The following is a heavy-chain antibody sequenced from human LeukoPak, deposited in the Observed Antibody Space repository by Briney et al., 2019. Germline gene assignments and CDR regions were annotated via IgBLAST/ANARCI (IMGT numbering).Heavy chain of an antibody. J-gene: IGHJ4*02. V-gene: IGHV3-53*01. CDR2: IYSGGHI. CDR3: VREGEHD. Sequence: KSGGSLRLSCAASGFTVSSNYMSWVRQAPGKGLEWVSVIYSGGHIYYADSVKGRFTISRDNSKNTLYLQMNSLRAEDTAVYYCVREGEHDWGQGTLVTVSS. D-gene: IGHD1/OR15-1a*01. CDR1: GFTVSSNY.